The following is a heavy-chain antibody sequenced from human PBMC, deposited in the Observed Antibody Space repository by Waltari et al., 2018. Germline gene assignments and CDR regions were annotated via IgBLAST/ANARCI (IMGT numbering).Heavy chain of an antibody. V-gene: IGHV3-30*02. J-gene: IGHJ5*02. CDR1: GFTFSSYG. Sequence: QVQLVESGGGVVQPGGSLRLSCAASGFTFSSYGMHWVRQAPGKGLEWVAFIRYDGSNKYYADSVKGRFTISRDNSKNTLYLQMNSLRAEDTAVYYCAKDGYSSSLNWFDPWGQGTLVTVSS. D-gene: IGHD6-13*01. CDR3: AKDGYSSSLNWFDP. CDR2: IRYDGSNK.